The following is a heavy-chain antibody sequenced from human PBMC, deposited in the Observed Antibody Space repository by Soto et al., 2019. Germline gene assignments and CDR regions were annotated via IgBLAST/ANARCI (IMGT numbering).Heavy chain of an antibody. D-gene: IGHD2-21*02. CDR1: GGTFSSYA. V-gene: IGHV1-69*01. CDR3: ARGRTYCGGDCYSAGY. Sequence: QVQLVQSGAEVKKPGSSVKVSCKASGGTFSSYAISWVRQAPGQGLEWMGGIIPIFGTANYAQKFQGRVTITADESTSTAYMELSSLRSEDTAMYYCARGRTYCGGDCYSAGYWGQGTLVTVSS. J-gene: IGHJ4*02. CDR2: IIPIFGTA.